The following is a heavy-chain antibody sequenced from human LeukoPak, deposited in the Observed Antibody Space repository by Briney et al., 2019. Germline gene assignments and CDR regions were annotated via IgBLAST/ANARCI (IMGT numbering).Heavy chain of an antibody. Sequence: GGSLRLSCAASGFTFSSYWMSWVRQAPGKGLEWVANIKQDGSEKYYVDPVKGRFTISRDNAKNSLYLQMNSLRAEDTAVNYCARGLNVDTAMGRLGDWGQGTLVTVSS. V-gene: IGHV3-7*01. J-gene: IGHJ4*02. CDR3: ARGLNVDTAMGRLGD. CDR1: GFTFSSYW. CDR2: IKQDGSEK. D-gene: IGHD5-18*01.